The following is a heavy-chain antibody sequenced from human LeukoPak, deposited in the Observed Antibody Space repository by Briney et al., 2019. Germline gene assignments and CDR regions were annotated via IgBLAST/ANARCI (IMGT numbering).Heavy chain of an antibody. CDR1: GFTFDDYA. D-gene: IGHD3-22*01. J-gene: IGHJ6*04. Sequence: GGSLRLSCAASGFTFDDYAMHWVRQAPGKGLEWVSGISWNSGSIGYADSVKGRFTISRDNAKNSLYLQMNSLRAEDTAVYYCARERPHYYDSSGYKDVWGKGTTVTVSS. V-gene: IGHV3-9*01. CDR2: ISWNSGSI. CDR3: ARERPHYYDSSGYKDV.